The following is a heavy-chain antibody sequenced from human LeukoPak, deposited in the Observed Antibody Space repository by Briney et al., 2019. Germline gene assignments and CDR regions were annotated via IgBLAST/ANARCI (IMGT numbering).Heavy chain of an antibody. CDR1: GFTFSSYG. Sequence: GRSLRLSCAASGFTFSSYGMHWVRQAPGKGLEWVAVIWYDGSNKYYADSVKGRFTISRDNSKNTLYLQMNSLRAEDTAVYYCAKYCSSTSCYGGLDFWGQGTLVTVS. V-gene: IGHV3-33*06. CDR2: IWYDGSNK. D-gene: IGHD2-2*01. J-gene: IGHJ4*02. CDR3: AKYCSSTSCYGGLDF.